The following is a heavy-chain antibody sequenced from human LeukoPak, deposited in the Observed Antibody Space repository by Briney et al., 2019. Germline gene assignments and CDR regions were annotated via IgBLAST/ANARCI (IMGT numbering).Heavy chain of an antibody. V-gene: IGHV4-59*12. J-gene: IGHJ4*02. D-gene: IGHD1-26*01. CDR1: GGSISSYY. CDR2: IYYSGST. CDR3: ARDATAVDY. Sequence: SETLSLTCTVSGGSISSYYWSWIRQPPGKGLEWIGYIYYSGSTNYNPSLKSRVTISVDTSKNQFSLKLSSVTAADTAVYYCARDATAVDYWGQGTLVTVSS.